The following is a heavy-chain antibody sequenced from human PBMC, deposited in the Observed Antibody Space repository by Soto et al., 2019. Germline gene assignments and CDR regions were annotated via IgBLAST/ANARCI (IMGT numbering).Heavy chain of an antibody. Sequence: GGSLRLSCRASGFSFSSFAMTWVRQAPGKGLEWVSSIGGRGIITYYTDSVKGRFTISRDNSGNTLFLHMNSLRADDTAVYYCAKDPNGDYVGAFDSWGQGTLVTVSS. J-gene: IGHJ4*02. CDR1: GFSFSSFA. V-gene: IGHV3-23*01. CDR2: IGGRGIIT. CDR3: AKDPNGDYVGAFDS. D-gene: IGHD4-17*01.